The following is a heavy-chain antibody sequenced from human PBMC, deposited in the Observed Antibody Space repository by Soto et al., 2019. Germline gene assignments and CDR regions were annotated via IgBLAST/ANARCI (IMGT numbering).Heavy chain of an antibody. J-gene: IGHJ5*01. CDR3: SRGYGAQWPTSPNW. CDR1: GASLSGYN. CDR2: VHHDGGI. V-gene: IGHV4-34*01. Sequence: QVQLQQWGAGLLKPSETLSLTCAVYGASLSGYNYTWIRQSTGKGLEWIGEVHHDGGINYNPSLASRVTISADASKNQFSLRLRSATAADTAVYDCSRGYGAQWPTSPNW. D-gene: IGHD2-2*01.